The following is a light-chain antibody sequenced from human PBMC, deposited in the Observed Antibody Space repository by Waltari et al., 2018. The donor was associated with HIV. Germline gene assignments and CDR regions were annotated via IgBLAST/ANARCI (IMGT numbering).Light chain of an antibody. V-gene: IGLV2-23*02. CDR3: CSYVSEIVPCV. Sequence: QTALTQPASVSGSPGQSITISCTGTSSDVGAYNLVSWYQQHPGKAPRLIIYDVSVRPAGVSNRFTGSKSGNPASLTISGLQAEDEADYYCCSYVSEIVPCVFGGGTKLTVL. J-gene: IGLJ3*02. CDR1: SSDVGAYNL. CDR2: DVS.